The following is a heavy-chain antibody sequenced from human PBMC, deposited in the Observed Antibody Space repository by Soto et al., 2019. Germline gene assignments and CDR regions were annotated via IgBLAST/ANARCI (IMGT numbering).Heavy chain of an antibody. V-gene: IGHV3-21*01. Sequence: EVQLVESGGGQVKPGGSLRLSCAASGFTFSSYSMNWVRQAPGKGLEWVSSISGGSSFIYYADSVKGRFTISRDNAKNSLYLQMNSLRAEDTAVYYCARGKGMDVWGQGTTVTVSS. J-gene: IGHJ6*02. CDR1: GFTFSSYS. CDR2: ISGGSSFI. CDR3: ARGKGMDV.